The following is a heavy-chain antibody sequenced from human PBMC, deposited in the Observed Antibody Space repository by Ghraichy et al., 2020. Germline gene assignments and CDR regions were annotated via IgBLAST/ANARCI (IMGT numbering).Heavy chain of an antibody. D-gene: IGHD6-13*01. J-gene: IGHJ6*02. CDR2: ISHDGNFK. V-gene: IGHV3-30-3*01. CDR1: GFTFITYS. Sequence: GGSLRLSCAASGFTFITYSMYWVRQAPGKGLEWVAVISHDGNFKYYADSVKGRFTISRENPKNTLYLQMNSLRAEDTAVYYCARDIKSSSWSYYYYAMDVWGQGTTVTLSS. CDR3: ARDIKSSSWSYYYYAMDV.